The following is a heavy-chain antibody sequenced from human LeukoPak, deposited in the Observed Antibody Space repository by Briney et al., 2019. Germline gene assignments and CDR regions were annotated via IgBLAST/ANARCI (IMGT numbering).Heavy chain of an antibody. V-gene: IGHV1-2*02. D-gene: IGHD3-16*01. CDR3: ARAPPRGIAWFDP. CDR1: GGTFSSYA. J-gene: IGHJ5*02. CDR2: INPNTGGT. Sequence: GASVKVSCKASGGTFSSYAISWVRQAPGQGLEWMGYINPNTGGTKYAQKFQGRVTMTRDTSISTAYMELRLRSDDTAVYYCARAPPRGIAWFDPWGQGTRVTVSS.